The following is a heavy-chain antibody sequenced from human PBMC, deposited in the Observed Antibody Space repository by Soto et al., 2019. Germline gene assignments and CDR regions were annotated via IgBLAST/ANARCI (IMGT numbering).Heavy chain of an antibody. CDR1: GYSFTSYW. V-gene: IGHV5-51*01. CDR2: IYPGDSDT. J-gene: IGHJ6*02. CDR3: ARQRGYCSSTSCSTAYYYGMDV. D-gene: IGHD2-2*01. Sequence: PGESLKIFCKGSGYSFTSYWIGWVRQMPGKGLEWMGIIYPGDSDTRYSPSFQGQVTISADKSISTAYLQWSSLKASDTAMYYCARQRGYCSSTSCSTAYYYGMDVWGQGTTVTVS.